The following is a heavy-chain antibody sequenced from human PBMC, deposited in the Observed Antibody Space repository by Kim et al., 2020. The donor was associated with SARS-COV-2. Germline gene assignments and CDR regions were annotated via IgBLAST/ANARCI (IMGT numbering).Heavy chain of an antibody. CDR2: TI. J-gene: IGHJ4*02. CDR3: ARGRSYEPFDY. V-gene: IGHV3-11*04. Sequence: TINYADSVKGRFTISKDTATNSLDLQMNRLRAEDTAVYYCARGRSYEPFDYWGQGTLVTVSS. D-gene: IGHD3-16*01.